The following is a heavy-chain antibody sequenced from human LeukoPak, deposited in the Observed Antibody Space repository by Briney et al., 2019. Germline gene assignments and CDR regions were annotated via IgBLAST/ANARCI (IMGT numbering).Heavy chain of an antibody. J-gene: IGHJ4*02. V-gene: IGHV3-7*01. CDR2: IQQDGSEK. CDR1: GFTFTTYW. CDR3: ARRWVSGSNFDS. Sequence: GGSLRLSCAASGFTFTTYWMSWVRQAPGKGLEGVANIQQDGSEKYYVDSVKGRFTISRDNAKNSLYLQMNSLRVEDTAVYYCARRWVSGSNFDSWGQGTLVTVSS. D-gene: IGHD1-14*01.